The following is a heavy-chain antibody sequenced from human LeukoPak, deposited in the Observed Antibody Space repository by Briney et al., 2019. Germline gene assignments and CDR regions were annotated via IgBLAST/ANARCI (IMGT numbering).Heavy chain of an antibody. CDR3: ARGYCSGGSCYYMDV. J-gene: IGHJ6*03. D-gene: IGHD2-15*01. CDR2: INHRGST. V-gene: IGHV4-34*01. CDR1: GGSFSGYY. Sequence: SETLSLTCAVYGGSFSGYYWSWIRQPPGKGLEWIGEINHRGSTNYNPSLKSRVTIPVDTSKNQFSLKLSSVTAADTAVYYCARGYCSGGSCYYMDVWGKGTTVTVSS.